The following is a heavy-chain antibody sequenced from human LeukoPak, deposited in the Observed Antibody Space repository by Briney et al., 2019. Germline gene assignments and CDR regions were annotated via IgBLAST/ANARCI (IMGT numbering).Heavy chain of an antibody. Sequence: GGSLRLSCAVSGFSVSSFGMSWVRQAPGKGLEWISAISVDGETAYYADSVKGRFIISRDNSKNTLYLQLSSLRAEDTAVYCAQGYSSGWYPYWGQGSLVSVSS. D-gene: IGHD6-19*01. CDR1: GFSVSSFG. CDR2: ISVDGETA. J-gene: IGHJ4*02. CDR3: AQGYSSGWYPY. V-gene: IGHV3-23*01.